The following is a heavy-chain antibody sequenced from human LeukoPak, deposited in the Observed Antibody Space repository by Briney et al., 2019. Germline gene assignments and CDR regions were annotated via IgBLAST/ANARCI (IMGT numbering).Heavy chain of an antibody. CDR2: IYYSGST. Sequence: SETLPLTCTVSGGSISIYYWSWIRQPPGEGLEWIGYIYYSGSTNYNPSLKSRVTISVDTSKNQFSLKLTSVTAADTAVYYCARGVPEYYDFWSGYFYYFDYWGQGTLVTVSS. J-gene: IGHJ4*02. D-gene: IGHD3-3*01. CDR3: ARGVPEYYDFWSGYFYYFDY. V-gene: IGHV4-59*01. CDR1: GGSISIYY.